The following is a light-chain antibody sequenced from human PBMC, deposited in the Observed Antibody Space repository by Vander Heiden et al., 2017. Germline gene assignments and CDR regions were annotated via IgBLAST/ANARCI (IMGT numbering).Light chain of an antibody. CDR3: QQYNNWLQT. CDR2: GAS. Sequence: EIVMTQSPATLSLSPGERATISCRASQIVSSNLAWYQQKPGQAPRLLIYGASTRATGIPARFSGSGSGTEFTLTISSLQSEDFAVYYCQQYNNWLQTFGQGTKVEIK. V-gene: IGKV3-15*01. CDR1: QIVSSN. J-gene: IGKJ1*01.